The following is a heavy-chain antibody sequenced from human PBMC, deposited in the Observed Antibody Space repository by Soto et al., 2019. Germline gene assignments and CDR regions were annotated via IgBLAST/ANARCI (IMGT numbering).Heavy chain of an antibody. D-gene: IGHD6-19*01. CDR3: AKDRRVVAVAAPFNY. CDR1: GFTFSSYG. J-gene: IGHJ4*02. CDR2: ISYDGSNK. V-gene: IGHV3-30*18. Sequence: QVQLVESGGGVVQPGRSLRLSCAASGFTFSSYGMHWVRQAPGKGLEWVAVISYDGSNKYYADSVKGRFTISRDNSKNTLDLQMKSLRAEDTAVYYCAKDRRVVAVAAPFNYWGQGTLVTVSS.